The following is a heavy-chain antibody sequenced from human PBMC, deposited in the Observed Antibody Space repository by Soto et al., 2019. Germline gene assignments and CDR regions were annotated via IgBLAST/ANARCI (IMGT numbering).Heavy chain of an antibody. Sequence: ASVKVSCKASGGTFSSYTISWVRQAPGQGLEWMGRIIAFHGITNYAQKLQGRVTMTTDTSTTTAYMELSSLRSDDTAVYYCAKDGGTDGYFGHWFDPWGQGTLVTVSS. D-gene: IGHD5-12*01. CDR2: IIAFHGIT. J-gene: IGHJ5*02. V-gene: IGHV1-18*01. CDR3: AKDGGTDGYFGHWFDP. CDR1: GGTFSSYT.